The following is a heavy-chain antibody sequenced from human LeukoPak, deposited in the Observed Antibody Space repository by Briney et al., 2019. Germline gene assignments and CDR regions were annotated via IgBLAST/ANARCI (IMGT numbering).Heavy chain of an antibody. J-gene: IGHJ5*02. CDR3: ARRAYCGGDCYWFDP. V-gene: IGHV5-51*01. D-gene: IGHD2-21*02. Sequence: GESLKISCKGSGYSFTSYWTGWVRQMPGKGLEWMGIIYPGDSDTRYSPSFQGQVTISADKSISTAYPQWSSLKASDTAMYYCARRAYCGGDCYWFDPWGQGTLVTVSS. CDR1: GYSFTSYW. CDR2: IYPGDSDT.